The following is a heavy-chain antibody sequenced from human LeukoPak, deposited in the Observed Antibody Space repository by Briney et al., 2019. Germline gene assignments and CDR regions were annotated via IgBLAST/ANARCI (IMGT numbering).Heavy chain of an antibody. D-gene: IGHD3-3*02. Sequence: GASVKVSCKASGYTFTSYDINWVRQATGQGLEWMGWMNPNSGNTGYAQKFQVRVTMTRNTSISTAYMELSSLRSEDTAVYYCARGDILGAVNPLYYYYYGMDVWGQGTTVTVSS. CDR2: MNPNSGNT. V-gene: IGHV1-8*01. J-gene: IGHJ6*02. CDR1: GYTFTSYD. CDR3: ARGDILGAVNPLYYYYYGMDV.